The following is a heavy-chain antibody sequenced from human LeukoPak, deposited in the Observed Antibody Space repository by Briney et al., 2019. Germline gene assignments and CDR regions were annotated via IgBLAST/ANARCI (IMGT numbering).Heavy chain of an antibody. V-gene: IGHV3-21*01. CDR2: ISSSSSYI. Sequence: KTGGSLRLSCAASGFTFSSYSMNWVRQAPGKGLEWVSSISSSSSYIYYADSVKGRFTISRDNAKNSLYLQMNSLRAEDTAVYYCARDPRWDLYYFDYWGQGTLVTVSS. D-gene: IGHD5-24*01. J-gene: IGHJ4*02. CDR1: GFTFSSYS. CDR3: ARDPRWDLYYFDY.